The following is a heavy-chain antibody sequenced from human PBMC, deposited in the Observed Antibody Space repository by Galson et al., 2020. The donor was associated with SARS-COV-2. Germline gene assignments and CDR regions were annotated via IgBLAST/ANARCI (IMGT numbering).Heavy chain of an antibody. J-gene: IGHJ4*02. CDR3: VRDRPDDDFSGHPIFDF. V-gene: IGHV3-74*01. CDR2: IKNDGSDT. CDR1: GFTFSRHW. Sequence: GGSLRLSCAASGFTFSRHWMHWVRQAPGKGLEWVSRIKNDGSDTIYADSVKGRFTISRDNAKNTMYLQVESLRVDDTAVYYCVRDRPDDDFSGHPIFDFWGQGTLITVSS. D-gene: IGHD3-3*01.